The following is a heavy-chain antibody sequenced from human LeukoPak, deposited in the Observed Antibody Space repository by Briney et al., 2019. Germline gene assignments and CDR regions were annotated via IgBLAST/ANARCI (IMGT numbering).Heavy chain of an antibody. J-gene: IGHJ4*02. CDR1: GFTFSSYA. Sequence: HAGGSLRLSCATSGFTFSSYAMHWVRQTPGKGLEWVAVIWYDGTYKYYGDSVKGRFTISRDNSKNTLYLQMNSLRVEDTAVYYCAREGSGSLDYWGQGTLVTVSS. V-gene: IGHV3-33*01. CDR2: IWYDGTYK. CDR3: AREGSGSLDY. D-gene: IGHD1-26*01.